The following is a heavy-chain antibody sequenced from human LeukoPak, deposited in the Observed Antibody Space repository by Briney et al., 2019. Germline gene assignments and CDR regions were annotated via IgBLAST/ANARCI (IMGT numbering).Heavy chain of an antibody. CDR2: IIPIFGTA. Sequence: ASVKVSCKASGYTFTGYYMHWVRQAPGQGLEWMGGIIPIFGTANYAQKFQGRVTMTRDTSTSTVYMELSSLRFEDTAVYYCARTDCSRYSCYKDAFDIWGQGTMVTVSS. CDR1: GYTFTGYY. V-gene: IGHV1-2*02. CDR3: ARTDCSRYSCYKDAFDI. J-gene: IGHJ3*02. D-gene: IGHD2-2*02.